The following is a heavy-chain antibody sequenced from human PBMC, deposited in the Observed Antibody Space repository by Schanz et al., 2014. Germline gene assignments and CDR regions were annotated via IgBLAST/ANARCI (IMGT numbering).Heavy chain of an antibody. Sequence: QVQLQQWGAGLLKPSETLSLTCAVSGGSFSGYYWSWIRQPPDTGLEWIGEINQSGDTNYNPSLKSRVTIPVDTPKTQFSRNLRSVTAADTAVYYCARLYCSTPGCYVSPNGFAKDYWGQGTLVTVSS. CDR2: INQSGDT. J-gene: IGHJ4*02. CDR1: GGSFSGYY. D-gene: IGHD2-2*01. V-gene: IGHV4-34*01. CDR3: ARLYCSTPGCYVSPNGFAKDY.